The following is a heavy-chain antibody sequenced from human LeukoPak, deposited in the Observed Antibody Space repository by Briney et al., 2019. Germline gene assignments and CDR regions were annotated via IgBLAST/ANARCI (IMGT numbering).Heavy chain of an antibody. CDR1: AYTFTSYG. CDR3: ARDTGSEMSRLFDY. J-gene: IGHJ4*02. CDR2: ISAYNGNT. D-gene: IGHD5-24*01. Sequence: ASVKVSCKTSAYTFTSYGISWVRQAPGQGLEWMGWISAYNGNTNYAQKLQGRVTMTTDTSTSTAYMELRSLRSDDTAVYYCARDTGSEMSRLFDYWGQGTLVTVSS. V-gene: IGHV1-18*01.